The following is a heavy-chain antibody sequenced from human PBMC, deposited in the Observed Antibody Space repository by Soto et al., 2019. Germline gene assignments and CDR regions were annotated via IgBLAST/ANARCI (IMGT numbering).Heavy chain of an antibody. J-gene: IGHJ5*02. CDR1: GGSFSGYY. CDR3: ARRGTGTSNNGFDP. Sequence: PSETLSLTCAVYGGSFSGYYWSWIRQPPGKGLEWIGEINHSGSTNYNPSLKSRVTISVDTSKNQFSLKLSSVTAADTAVYYCARRGTGTSNNGFDPWGQGTLVNVSS. V-gene: IGHV4-34*01. CDR2: INHSGST. D-gene: IGHD1-7*01.